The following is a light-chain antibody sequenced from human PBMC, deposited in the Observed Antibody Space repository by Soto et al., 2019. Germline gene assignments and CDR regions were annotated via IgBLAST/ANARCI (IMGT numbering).Light chain of an antibody. J-gene: IGKJ5*01. CDR2: AAS. Sequence: DIQMTQSPSSLSASVGDRVTITCRASQSISSYLNWYQQKPGKAPKLLIYAASSLESGVPSRFSGSRSGTDCTLTISSLQPEDFATYYCQQSYSTPAIIFGQGTRLEIK. V-gene: IGKV1-39*01. CDR1: QSISSY. CDR3: QQSYSTPAII.